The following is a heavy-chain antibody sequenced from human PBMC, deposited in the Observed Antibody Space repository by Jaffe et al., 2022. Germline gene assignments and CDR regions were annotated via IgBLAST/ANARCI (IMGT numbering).Heavy chain of an antibody. CDR2: IYYSGST. V-gene: IGHV4-61*01. CDR3: ARDRRIHYGSGSYSDY. CDR1: GGSVSSGSYY. J-gene: IGHJ4*02. Sequence: QVQLQESGPGLVKPSETLSLTCTVSGGSVSSGSYYWSWIRQPPGKGLEWIGYIYYSGSTNYNPSLKSRVTISVDTSKNQFSLKLSSVTAADTAVYYCARDRRIHYGSGSYSDYWGQGTLVTVSS. D-gene: IGHD3-10*01.